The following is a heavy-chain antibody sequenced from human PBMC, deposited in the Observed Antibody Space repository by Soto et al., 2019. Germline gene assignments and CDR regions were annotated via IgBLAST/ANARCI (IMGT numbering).Heavy chain of an antibody. V-gene: IGHV3-30*18. D-gene: IGHD3-22*01. J-gene: IGHJ6*02. CDR1: GFTFSNYG. CDR2: ISYDGSNK. CDR3: AKDLPMTIVGGYYGMDV. Sequence: GGSLRLSCAASGFTFSNYGMHWVRQAPGKGLEWVAVISYDGSNKYYADSVKGRFTISRDNSKNTLFLQMNSLRPEDTAVYCCAKDLPMTIVGGYYGMDVWGQGTKVT.